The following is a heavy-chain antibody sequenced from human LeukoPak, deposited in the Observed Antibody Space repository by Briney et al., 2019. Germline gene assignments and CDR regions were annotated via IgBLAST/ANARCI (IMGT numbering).Heavy chain of an antibody. CDR2: INPDSGGT. D-gene: IGHD3-3*01. CDR1: GYTFTVYY. J-gene: IGHJ4*02. V-gene: IGHV1-2*02. Sequence: ASVKVSCKASGYTFTVYYMHCVRQAPGQGFEWMGWINPDSGGTTYAQNFQGRVTMTRDTSTSTVYMDLSSLRSEDTAVYYCARGYYDFPFWGQGTLVTVSS. CDR3: ARGYYDFPF.